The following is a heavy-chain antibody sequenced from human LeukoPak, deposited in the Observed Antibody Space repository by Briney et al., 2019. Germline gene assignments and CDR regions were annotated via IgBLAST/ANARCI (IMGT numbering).Heavy chain of an antibody. J-gene: IGHJ4*02. D-gene: IGHD6-19*01. V-gene: IGHV3-7*01. CDR3: ARVQKQWLVPHYFDY. Sequence: GGSLRLSCAASGFTFSSYWMSWVRQAPGKGLEWVANIKQDGSEKYYVDSVKGRFTISRDNAKNPLYLQMNSLRAEDTAVYYCARVQKQWLVPHYFDYWGQGTLVTVSS. CDR2: IKQDGSEK. CDR1: GFTFSSYW.